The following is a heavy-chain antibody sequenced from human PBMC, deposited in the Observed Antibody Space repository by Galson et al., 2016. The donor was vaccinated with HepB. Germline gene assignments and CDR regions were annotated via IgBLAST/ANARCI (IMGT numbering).Heavy chain of an antibody. J-gene: IGHJ3*02. CDR1: GGSISPFF. D-gene: IGHD4-23*01. V-gene: IGHV4-59*01. Sequence: SLTCTVSGGSISPFFWSWIRQPPGKGLEWIAYIYYSGTTNYNPSLNSRVTISLDTSKSQFSLKVTSVTAADTAVYYCARSYGGYAFDIWGQGTMVTVSS. CDR2: IYYSGTT. CDR3: ARSYGGYAFDI.